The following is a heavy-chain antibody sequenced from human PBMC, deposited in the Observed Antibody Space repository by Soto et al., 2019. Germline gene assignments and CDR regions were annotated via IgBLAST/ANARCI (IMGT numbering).Heavy chain of an antibody. CDR3: ARQSEWLFDMDF. J-gene: IGHJ6*02. CDR1: GHTFTSYG. D-gene: IGHD3-3*01. V-gene: IGHV1-18*04. CDR2: ISAYNGNT. Sequence: VQESCKASGHTFTSYGIRWVRQAPGQGLEWMGWISAYNGNTNYAQKLQGRVTMTTDTSTSTAYMELRSMRSDDTAVYYCARQSEWLFDMDFWGQGTTVTVSS.